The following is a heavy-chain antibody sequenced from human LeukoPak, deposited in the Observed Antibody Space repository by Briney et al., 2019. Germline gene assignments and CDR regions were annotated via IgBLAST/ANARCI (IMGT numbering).Heavy chain of an antibody. CDR3: ARGPRAYKYYSSWYFDY. CDR1: GFTYSSYD. D-gene: IGHD6-13*01. J-gene: IGHJ4*02. Sequence: PGGSLRLSCAVSGFTYSSYDMHWVRQATGRGLEWVSGIGTDGDTYYAGSVKGRFNISRENAKNSLDLQMNSLRGGDTAVYYCARGPRAYKYYSSWYFDYWGQGTLVTVSS. CDR2: IGTDGDT. V-gene: IGHV3-13*01.